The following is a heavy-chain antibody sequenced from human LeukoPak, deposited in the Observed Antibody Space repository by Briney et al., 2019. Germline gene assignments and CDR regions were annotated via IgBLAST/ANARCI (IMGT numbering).Heavy chain of an antibody. J-gene: IGHJ3*02. D-gene: IGHD6-19*01. Sequence: GGSLRLSCAASGFTFDDYAMHWVRQAPGKGLEWVSGIGWNSGSIGYADSVKGRFTISRDNAKNSLYLQMNSLRAEDTAVYYCAREANRIAVAGIDAFDIWGQGTMVTVSS. CDR3: AREANRIAVAGIDAFDI. CDR1: GFTFDDYA. V-gene: IGHV3-9*01. CDR2: IGWNSGSI.